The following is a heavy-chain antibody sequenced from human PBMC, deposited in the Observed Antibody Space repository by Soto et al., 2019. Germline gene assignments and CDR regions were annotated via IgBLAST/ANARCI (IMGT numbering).Heavy chain of an antibody. CDR2: IYYSGDT. V-gene: IGHV4-39*02. CDR3: GRRRCRGGSCFFEY. D-gene: IGHD2-15*01. Sequence: WETLSLTCTFSVVSISSSSYYCGWIRQSPGKGLEWIGTIYYSGDTYYNPSLKSRVTMSVDTSTNHFSLKLSSVTAADTAVYYCGRRRCRGGSCFFEYWGQGTLVTVSS. CDR1: VVSISSSSYY. J-gene: IGHJ4*02.